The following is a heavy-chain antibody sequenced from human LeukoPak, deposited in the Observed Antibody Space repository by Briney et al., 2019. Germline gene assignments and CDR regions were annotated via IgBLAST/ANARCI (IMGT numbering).Heavy chain of an antibody. CDR2: IYTNGST. Sequence: KPSETLSLTCTVSGGSISSYYWSWIRQPAGKGLEWIGRIYTNGSTNYHPSLKSRVTMSVDTSKNQFSLKPSSVTAADTAVYYCARVTSGSRSAYYYYYMDVWGKGTTVTVSS. CDR1: GGSISSYY. V-gene: IGHV4-4*07. J-gene: IGHJ6*03. D-gene: IGHD6-13*01. CDR3: ARVTSGSRSAYYYYYMDV.